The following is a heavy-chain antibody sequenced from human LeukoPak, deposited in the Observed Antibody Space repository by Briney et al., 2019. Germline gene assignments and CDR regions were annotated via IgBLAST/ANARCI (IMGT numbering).Heavy chain of an antibody. CDR3: ATTTVRYDAFDI. CDR2: MFYSGYT. V-gene: IGHV4-39*02. CDR1: GGSISSSRDY. D-gene: IGHD1-26*01. J-gene: IGHJ3*02. Sequence: SETLSLTCTVSGGSISSSRDYWGWIRQPPGEGLEWIGSMFYSGYTYYNPTLKSRLTISVDTSKNHLSLKLSSVTAADTALYYCATTTVRYDAFDIWGQGTMVTVSS.